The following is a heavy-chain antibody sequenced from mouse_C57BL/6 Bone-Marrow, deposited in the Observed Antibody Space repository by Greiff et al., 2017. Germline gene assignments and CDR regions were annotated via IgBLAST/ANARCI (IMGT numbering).Heavy chain of an antibody. Sequence: QVQLKQPGAELVKPGASVKMSCKASGYTFTSYWITWVKQRPGQGLEWIGDIYPGSGSTNYNEKFKSKATLTVDTSSSTAYMQLSSLTSEDSAVYYWARRYYYGSSYWYFDVWGTGTTVTVSS. CDR2: IYPGSGST. J-gene: IGHJ1*03. CDR1: GYTFTSYW. V-gene: IGHV1-55*01. CDR3: ARRYYYGSSYWYFDV. D-gene: IGHD1-1*01.